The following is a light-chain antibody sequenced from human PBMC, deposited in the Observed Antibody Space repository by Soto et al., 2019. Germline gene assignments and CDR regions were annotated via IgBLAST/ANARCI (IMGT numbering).Light chain of an antibody. CDR1: QSIGRF. CDR3: QQCYMGWT. Sequence: DIQMTQSPSTLSASVGDRATITCRASQSIGRFLAWYQHQPGKAPKLLIYDASTLESGVPSRFSGTGSGTEFTFSSTRLHPEDFGTYYCQQCYMGWTFGQGTKVEFK. CDR2: DAS. V-gene: IGKV1-5*01. J-gene: IGKJ1*01.